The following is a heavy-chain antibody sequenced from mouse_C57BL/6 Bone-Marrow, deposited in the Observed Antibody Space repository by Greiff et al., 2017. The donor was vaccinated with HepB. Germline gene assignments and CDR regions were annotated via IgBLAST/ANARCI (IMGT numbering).Heavy chain of an antibody. V-gene: IGHV1-55*01. Sequence: QVQLQQPGAELVKPGASVKMSCKASGYTFTSYWITWVKQRPGQGLEWIGDIYPGSGGTNYNEKFKSKATLTVDTSSSTAYMQLSSLTSEDSAVYYCAYYYGSSSYYFDYWGQGTTLTVSS. CDR2: IYPGSGGT. CDR3: AYYYGSSSYYFDY. CDR1: GYTFTSYW. D-gene: IGHD1-1*01. J-gene: IGHJ2*01.